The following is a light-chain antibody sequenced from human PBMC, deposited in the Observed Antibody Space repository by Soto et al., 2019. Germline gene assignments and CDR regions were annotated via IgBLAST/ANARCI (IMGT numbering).Light chain of an antibody. J-gene: IGLJ3*02. CDR2: GDH. Sequence: QSVLTQPPSVSGAPGQRVTISCTGSSSNIGAGFDVHWYQHLPGTAPKLLIDGDHNRPSGVPDRFSASKSGTSASLAISGLQAEDEADYYCQSYDSSLSGYWVFGGGTKRTVL. CDR3: QSYDSSLSGYWV. CDR1: SSNIGAGFD. V-gene: IGLV1-40*01.